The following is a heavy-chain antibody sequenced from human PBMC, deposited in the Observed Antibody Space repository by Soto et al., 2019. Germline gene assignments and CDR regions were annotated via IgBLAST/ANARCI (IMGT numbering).Heavy chain of an antibody. J-gene: IGHJ4*02. CDR3: AREIGARGISYGFDY. Sequence: EVQLVESGGGLVQPGGSLRLSCAASGFTFRVHWMHWVRQAPGKGLVWVSYINSDGSSTNYADSVKGRFTISRDNAMNTVYLQMNSLRAEDTAVYYCAREIGARGISYGFDYWGQGTLVTVSS. D-gene: IGHD5-18*01. CDR1: GFTFRVHW. V-gene: IGHV3-74*01. CDR2: INSDGSST.